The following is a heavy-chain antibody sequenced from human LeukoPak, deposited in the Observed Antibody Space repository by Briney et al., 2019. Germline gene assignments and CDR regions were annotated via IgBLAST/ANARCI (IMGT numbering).Heavy chain of an antibody. CDR2: INGDGTDT. CDR3: ARVGYTYGYVDFDY. Sequence: GGSLRLSCAASGCTFSRYWMHWVRQAPGEGLMWVSRINGDGTDTTYADSVRGRFTISRDNAENTLYLQMNNLRAEDTAVYYCARVGYTYGYVDFDYWGQGTLVTVSS. CDR1: GCTFSRYW. V-gene: IGHV3-74*01. D-gene: IGHD5-18*01. J-gene: IGHJ4*02.